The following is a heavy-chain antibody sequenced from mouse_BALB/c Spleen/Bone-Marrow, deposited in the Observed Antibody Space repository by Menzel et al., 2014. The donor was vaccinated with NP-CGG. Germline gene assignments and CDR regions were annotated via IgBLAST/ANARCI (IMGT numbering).Heavy chain of an antibody. D-gene: IGHD1-1*01. CDR3: ARRVYYDYYAMDY. J-gene: IGHJ4*01. Sequence: VQLKQSGPELVKPGASVKVSCKASGYAFTSYNMYWVKQSHGKSLEWIGYIDPYSGGTSYNQKFKGKATLTVDKSSSTSYMHLNSLTSEDSAVYCCARRVYYDYYAMDYWGQGTSVTVSS. V-gene: IGHV1S135*01. CDR1: GYAFTSYN. CDR2: IDPYSGGT.